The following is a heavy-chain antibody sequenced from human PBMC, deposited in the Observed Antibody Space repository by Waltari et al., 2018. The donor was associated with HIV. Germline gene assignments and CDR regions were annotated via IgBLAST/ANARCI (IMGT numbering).Heavy chain of an antibody. CDR1: GDRVSSYTAA. D-gene: IGHD5-18*01. CDR2: TYYRSEWYR. CDR3: VRDSYGFDT. J-gene: IGHJ5*02. Sequence: QVKLKQSGPGLVEASHSIFLSCVISGDRVSSYTAAWNWVRQSPAGGLQWLGNTYYRSEWYRVDSFSLKGRSVINSDTEKNQFSLHLSSVTPGDTATYYCVRDSYGFDTWGEGTLVTVPP. V-gene: IGHV6-1*01.